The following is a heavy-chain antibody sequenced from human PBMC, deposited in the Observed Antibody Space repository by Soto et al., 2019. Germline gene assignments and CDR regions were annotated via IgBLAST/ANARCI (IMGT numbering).Heavy chain of an antibody. J-gene: IGHJ5*02. CDR1: GYTFTGYY. V-gene: IGHV1-2*04. D-gene: IGHD1-7*01. CDR2: INPNSGGT. Sequence: ASVKVSCKASGYTFTGYYMHWVRQAPGQGLEWMGWINPNSGGTNYAQKFQGWVTMTRDTSISTAYMELSRLRSDDTAVYYCARANNWNYAVSASTQNNNWFDPWGQGTLVTVSS. CDR3: ARANNWNYAVSASTQNNNWFDP.